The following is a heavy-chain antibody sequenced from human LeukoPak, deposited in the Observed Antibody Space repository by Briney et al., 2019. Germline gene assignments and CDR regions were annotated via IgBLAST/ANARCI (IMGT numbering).Heavy chain of an antibody. J-gene: IGHJ4*02. V-gene: IGHV4-59*08. CDR1: GGSISINY. D-gene: IGHD1-1*01. CDR2: FFNSGST. CDR3: ARAKPNWNPPDY. Sequence: PSETLSLTCTVSGGSISINYWSWIRQPPGKGLEWIGYFFNSGSTSYNPSLQSRATISGDTSKNQFSLNLNSVTAADTAVYYCARAKPNWNPPDYWGQGTLVTASS.